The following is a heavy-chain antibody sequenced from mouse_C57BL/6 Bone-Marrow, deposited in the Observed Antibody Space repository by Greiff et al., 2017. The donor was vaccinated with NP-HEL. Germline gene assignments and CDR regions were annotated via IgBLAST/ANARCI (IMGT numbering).Heavy chain of an antibody. Sequence: QVQLQQPGAELVMPGASVKLSCKASGYTFTSYWMHWVKQRPGQGLEWIGEIDPSDSYTNYNQKFKGKSTLTVDKSSSTAYMQLSSLTSGDSAVYYCASGRLPFAYWGQGTLVTVSA. D-gene: IGHD2-4*01. CDR3: ASGRLPFAY. V-gene: IGHV1-69*01. CDR2: IDPSDSYT. CDR1: GYTFTSYW. J-gene: IGHJ3*01.